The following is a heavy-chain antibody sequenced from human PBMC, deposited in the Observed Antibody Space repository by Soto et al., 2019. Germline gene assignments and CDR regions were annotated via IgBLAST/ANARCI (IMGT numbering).Heavy chain of an antibody. CDR3: AKADGQQWLIPHLDN. Sequence: EVQLLESGGGVVQPGGSLRLSCVASGFNFKKFAMAWVRQAAGEGLEWVSGISCCGGSASYADSVKGRFSIARDDSKNTVSLQLNSLRVEVTAQYYCAKADGQQWLIPHLDNWGQGTLVTVS. J-gene: IGHJ4*02. D-gene: IGHD6-19*01. CDR2: ISCCGGSA. CDR1: GFNFKKFA. V-gene: IGHV3-23*01.